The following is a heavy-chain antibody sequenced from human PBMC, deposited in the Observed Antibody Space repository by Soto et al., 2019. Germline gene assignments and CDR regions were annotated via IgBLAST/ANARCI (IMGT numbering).Heavy chain of an antibody. V-gene: IGHV3-53*02. CDR1: GFTVSSHY. D-gene: IGHD3-22*01. CDR2: IYSGGST. Sequence: EVQLVETGGGLIQPGGSLRLSCAASGFTVSSHYMSWVRQAPGKGLEWVSVIYSGGSTYYADSVKGRFTISRDNSKNTLYLQMNSLRAEDTAVYYCARVRADYDSSGYYFLWFDPWGQGTLVTVSS. J-gene: IGHJ5*02. CDR3: ARVRADYDSSGYYFLWFDP.